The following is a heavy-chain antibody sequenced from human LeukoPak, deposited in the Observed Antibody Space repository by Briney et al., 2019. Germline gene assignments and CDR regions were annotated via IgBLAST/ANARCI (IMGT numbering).Heavy chain of an antibody. CDR2: IIPIFGTA. V-gene: IGHV1-69*05. CDR1: GGTFSSYA. CDR3: ATSGYSGSWYLL. D-gene: IGHD6-13*01. J-gene: IGHJ4*02. Sequence: ASVKVSCKASGGTFSSYAISWVRQAPGQGLEWMGGIIPIFGTANYAQKFQGRVTITTDESTSTAYMELSSLRSEDTAVYYCATSGYSGSWYLLWGQGTLVTVSS.